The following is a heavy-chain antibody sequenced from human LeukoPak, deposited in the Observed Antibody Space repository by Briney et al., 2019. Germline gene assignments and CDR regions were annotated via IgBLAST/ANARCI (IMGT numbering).Heavy chain of an antibody. D-gene: IGHD1-7*01. CDR3: ASTSGANWNYPYYFDY. CDR2: INHSGST. V-gene: IGHV4-34*01. CDR1: GGSFSGYY. Sequence: SETLSLTCAVYGGSFSGYYRSWIRQPPGKGLEWIGEINHSGSTNYNPSLKSRVTISVDTSKNQFSLKLSSVTAADTAVYYCASTSGANWNYPYYFDYWGQGTLVTVSS. J-gene: IGHJ4*02.